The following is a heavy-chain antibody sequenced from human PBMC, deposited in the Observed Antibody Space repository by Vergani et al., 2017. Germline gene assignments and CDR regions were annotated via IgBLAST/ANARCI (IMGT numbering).Heavy chain of an antibody. J-gene: IGHJ4*02. V-gene: IGHV5-51*01. CDR2: IFPGDSQI. Sequence: EVQLVQSGAEVKKPGESLKISCKGSGYSFTDYWIAWVRQMPGKGLEWMGLIFPGDSQIRSSLSFQGRVTISVDKSVSTTFLQWSSLQASDTAIYYCARQGMLTGSFYSYWGQGSLVTVSS. CDR1: GYSFTDYW. CDR3: ARQGMLTGSFYSY. D-gene: IGHD1-1*01.